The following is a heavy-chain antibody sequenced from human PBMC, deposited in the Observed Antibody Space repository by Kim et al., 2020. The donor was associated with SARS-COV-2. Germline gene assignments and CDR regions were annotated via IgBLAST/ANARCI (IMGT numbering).Heavy chain of an antibody. V-gene: IGHV3-11*06. D-gene: IGHD3-10*01. CDR3: AAEAKRGWFGELRGLDY. Sequence: VKGRFTISRDNAKNSLYLQRNSLRAEDTAVYYCAAEAKRGWFGELRGLDYWGQGALVTVSS. J-gene: IGHJ4*02.